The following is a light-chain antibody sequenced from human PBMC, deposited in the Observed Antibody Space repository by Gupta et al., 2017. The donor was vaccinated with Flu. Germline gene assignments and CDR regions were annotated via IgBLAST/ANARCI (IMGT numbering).Light chain of an antibody. CDR1: SSDIGTYNY. Sequence: QSALTQPASVSGSPGQSINISCTGTSSDIGTYNYVSWYQQYPGRAPKLMIYDVRNRPSGISDRFSGSKSGNTASLTISGLQAEDEADYYCSSYSATGALALFGGGTKVNVL. J-gene: IGLJ2*01. CDR2: DVR. V-gene: IGLV2-14*03. CDR3: SSYSATGALAL.